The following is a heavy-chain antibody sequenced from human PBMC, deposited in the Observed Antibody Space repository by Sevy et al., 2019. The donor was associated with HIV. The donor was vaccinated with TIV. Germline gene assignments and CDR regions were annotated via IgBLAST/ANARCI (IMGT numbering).Heavy chain of an antibody. V-gene: IGHV3-15*01. CDR3: TTSPDY. Sequence: GGSLRLSCAFSEITFTNAWMSWVRQAPGKGLEWVGRIKMKADGGTTDYAAPVKGRFTISREDSENTVYLQMNSLKSEDTAVYYCTTSPDYWGQGTLVTVSS. J-gene: IGHJ4*02. CDR1: EITFTNAW. CDR2: IKMKADGGTT.